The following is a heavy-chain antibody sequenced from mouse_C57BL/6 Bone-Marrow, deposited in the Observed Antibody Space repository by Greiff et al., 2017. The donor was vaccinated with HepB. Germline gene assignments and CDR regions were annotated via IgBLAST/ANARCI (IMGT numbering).Heavy chain of an antibody. J-gene: IGHJ4*01. CDR2: INPNNGGT. D-gene: IGHD1-1*01. CDR1: GYTFTDYN. V-gene: IGHV1-18*01. CDR3: ARKGYYYGSSYEYYAMDY. Sequence: EVKLMESGPELVKPGASVKIPCKASGYTFTDYNMDWVKQSHGKSLEWIGDINPNNGGTIYNQKFKGKATLTVDKSSSTAYMELRSLTSEDTAVYYCARKGYYYGSSYEYYAMDYWGQGTSVTVSS.